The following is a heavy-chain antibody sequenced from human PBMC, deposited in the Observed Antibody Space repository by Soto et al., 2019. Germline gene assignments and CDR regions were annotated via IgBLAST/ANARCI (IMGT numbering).Heavy chain of an antibody. CDR1: GFTFSSYS. D-gene: IGHD3-16*01. CDR3: ARDFQCGRRGYYYYYMDV. Sequence: EVQLVESGGGLVQPGGSLRLSCAASGFTFSSYSMNWVRQAPGKGLEWVSYISSSSSTIYYADSVKGRFTISRDNAKNSVYLQMNCLRAEDTAVYYCARDFQCGRRGYYYYYMDVWGKGTTVTVSS. V-gene: IGHV3-48*01. CDR2: ISSSSSTI. J-gene: IGHJ6*03.